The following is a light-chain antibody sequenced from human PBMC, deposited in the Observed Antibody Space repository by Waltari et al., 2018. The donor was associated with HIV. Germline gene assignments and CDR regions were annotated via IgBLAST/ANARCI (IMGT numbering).Light chain of an antibody. J-gene: IGKJ1*01. Sequence: EIVLTQSPVTLSVFPGASATVSCRASQSVSTKVAWYQQKPGRAPTLLVYDASTTAPGVPDRFSGSGSGTEFTLSILSLQSEDFALYFCQQYNSWPQTFGRGTQVDIK. V-gene: IGKV3-15*01. CDR3: QQYNSWPQT. CDR1: QSVSTK. CDR2: DAS.